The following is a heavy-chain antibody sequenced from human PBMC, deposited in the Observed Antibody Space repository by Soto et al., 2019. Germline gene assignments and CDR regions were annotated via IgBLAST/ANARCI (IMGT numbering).Heavy chain of an antibody. CDR3: ARSDYYFDS. CDR1: GYTFTNYW. V-gene: IGHV5-51*01. CDR2: IYPGDSDA. Sequence: PGESLKISCKGSGYTFTNYWIGWVRQMPGKGLEWMGIIYPGDSDARYSPSFQGRVTISADKSISTAYLQWSSLKASDTTMYYCARSDYYFDSWGQGTLVTVSS. J-gene: IGHJ4*01.